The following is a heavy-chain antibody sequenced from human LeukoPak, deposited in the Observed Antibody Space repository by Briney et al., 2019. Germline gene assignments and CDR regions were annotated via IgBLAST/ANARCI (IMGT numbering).Heavy chain of an antibody. Sequence: SETLSLTCTVSGGSISSRGYYWGWIRQPPGKGLEWIGSIYYSGSTYYNPSLKSRVTISVDTSKNQFSVKVTSVSAADTAVYFCARPRGDYFDWGQGTLFTVSS. CDR3: ARPRGDYFD. CDR1: GGSISSRGYY. CDR2: IYYSGST. J-gene: IGHJ4*02. D-gene: IGHD4-17*01. V-gene: IGHV4-39*01.